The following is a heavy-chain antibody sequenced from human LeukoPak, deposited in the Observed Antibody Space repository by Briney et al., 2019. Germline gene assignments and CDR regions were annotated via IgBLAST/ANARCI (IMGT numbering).Heavy chain of an antibody. V-gene: IGHV4-59*08. CDR3: ARHRAPSSSSPFDY. D-gene: IGHD6-6*01. Sequence: PSETLSLTCSASGGSISSLYWSWIRQPPGKGLEWIGYIYYTGSTNYNPSLRGRVTMFVDMPKKQFSLRLSSVTAAGTVVYYCARHRAPSSSSPFDYWGQGTLVTVSS. CDR2: IYYTGST. J-gene: IGHJ4*02. CDR1: GGSISSLY.